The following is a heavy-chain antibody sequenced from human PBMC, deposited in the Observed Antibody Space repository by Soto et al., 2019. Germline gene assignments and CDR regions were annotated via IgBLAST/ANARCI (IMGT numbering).Heavy chain of an antibody. CDR3: ARAIESYGGNPVCDY. J-gene: IGHJ4*02. Sequence: QVQLVESGGGVVQPGRSLRLSCAASGFTFSSYAMHWVRQAPGKGLEWVAVISYDGSNKYYADSVKGRFTISRDNSENTLYLQMNSLRAEDTAVYYCARAIESYGGNPVCDYWGQGTLVTVSS. CDR2: ISYDGSNK. CDR1: GFTFSSYA. D-gene: IGHD4-17*01. V-gene: IGHV3-30-3*01.